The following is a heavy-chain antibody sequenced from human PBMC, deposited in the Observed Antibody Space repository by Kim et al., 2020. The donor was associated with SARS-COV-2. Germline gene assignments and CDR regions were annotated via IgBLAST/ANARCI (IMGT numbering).Heavy chain of an antibody. J-gene: IGHJ5*02. CDR3: TPRAVNNGLYP. D-gene: IGHD6-19*01. CDR1: GFTLSNFA. V-gene: IGHV3-23*01. Sequence: GGSLRLSCVASGFTLSNFAMSWVRQAPGKGLAWVSAISSDSRTFYEDSVKGRFTIFRDSSKNTLYLQMNSLRAEDAAIYYCTPRAVNNGLYPWGQGTQVTVSS. CDR2: ISSDSRT.